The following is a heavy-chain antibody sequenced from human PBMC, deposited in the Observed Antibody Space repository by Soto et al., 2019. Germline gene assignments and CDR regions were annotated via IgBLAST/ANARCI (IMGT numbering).Heavy chain of an antibody. Sequence: EVQLLESGGGLVQPGGSLRLSCAASGFTFSSYATTWVRQAPGKGLEWVSAISGSGTNRYYADSVKGRFTISRDNSKNTRYLQMNSLRAEDTAVYYCAKDRVDYGDYRGLDYWGQGTLVTVSS. J-gene: IGHJ4*02. CDR1: GFTFSSYA. CDR2: ISGSGTNR. CDR3: AKDRVDYGDYRGLDY. V-gene: IGHV3-23*01. D-gene: IGHD4-17*01.